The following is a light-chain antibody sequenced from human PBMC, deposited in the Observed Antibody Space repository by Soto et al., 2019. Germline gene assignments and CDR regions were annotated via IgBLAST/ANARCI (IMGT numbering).Light chain of an antibody. CDR3: QQYNSYSRT. CDR2: NAS. CDR1: QSISSW. J-gene: IGKJ1*01. V-gene: IGKV1-5*01. Sequence: DIQMTQSPSTLSASVGDRVTITCRASQSISSWLAWYQQKPGKAPKLLIYNASSLESGVPSRFSGSGSGTEFTLTISSLQPDDFATYSCQQYNSYSRTFGQGTKVEL.